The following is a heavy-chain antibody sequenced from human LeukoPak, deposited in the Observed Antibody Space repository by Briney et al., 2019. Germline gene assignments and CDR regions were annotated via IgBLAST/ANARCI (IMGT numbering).Heavy chain of an antibody. J-gene: IGHJ4*02. Sequence: GASVKVSCKASGGTFSSYAISWVRQAPGQGLEWMGGIIPIFGTANYAQKFQGRVTITTDESTSTAYMELSSLRSEDTAVYYCVVRTFDCSSTSCFLYYWGQRTLVTVSS. CDR2: IIPIFGTA. CDR1: GGTFSSYA. V-gene: IGHV1-69*05. CDR3: VVRTFDCSSTSCFLYY. D-gene: IGHD2-2*01.